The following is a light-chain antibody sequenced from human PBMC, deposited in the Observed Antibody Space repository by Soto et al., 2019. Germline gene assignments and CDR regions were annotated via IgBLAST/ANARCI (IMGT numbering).Light chain of an antibody. CDR3: QQYNSYPFT. CDR1: KNIKSW. J-gene: IGKJ3*01. V-gene: IGKV1-5*01. Sequence: DIQMTQSPSTLSGSVGDRVTVTCRASKNIKSWLAWYQQKPGKAPKLLIYDASSLQSGVPSRFSGSGSGTEFTLSVSGQQPDDFATYYCQQYNSYPFTFAPGTKVDI. CDR2: DAS.